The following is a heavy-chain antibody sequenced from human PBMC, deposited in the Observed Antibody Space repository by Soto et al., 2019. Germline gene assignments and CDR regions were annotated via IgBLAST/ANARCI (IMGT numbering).Heavy chain of an antibody. CDR2: ISWNSGSI. V-gene: IGHV3-9*01. Sequence: GGSLRLSCAASGFTFDDYAMHWVRQAPGKGLEWVSGISWNSGSIGYADSVKGRFTISRDNAKNSLYLQMNSLRAEDTALYYCAKEVIDPPYYFDYWGQGTLVTVSS. J-gene: IGHJ4*02. CDR3: AKEVIDPPYYFDY. D-gene: IGHD3-16*02. CDR1: GFTFDDYA.